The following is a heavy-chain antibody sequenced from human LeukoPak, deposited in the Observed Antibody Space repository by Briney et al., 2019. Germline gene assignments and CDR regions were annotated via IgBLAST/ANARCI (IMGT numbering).Heavy chain of an antibody. Sequence: ASVKVSFKASGYTFTSYDINWVRQATGQGHEWMGWMNPNSGNTGYAQKFQGRVTMTRNTSISTAYMELSSLRSEDTAVYYCARVYSSSSFPYYYYYMDVWGKGTTVTVSS. D-gene: IGHD6-6*01. V-gene: IGHV1-8*01. CDR2: MNPNSGNT. CDR3: ARVYSSSSFPYYYYYMDV. J-gene: IGHJ6*03. CDR1: GYTFTSYD.